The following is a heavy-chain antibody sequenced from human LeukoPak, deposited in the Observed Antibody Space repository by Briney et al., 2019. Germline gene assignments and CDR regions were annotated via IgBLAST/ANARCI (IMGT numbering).Heavy chain of an antibody. V-gene: IGHV4-34*01. CDR2: INHSGST. D-gene: IGHD2-2*01. CDR3: ARGGYCSSTSCYANIHFDY. CDR1: GGSFSGYY. J-gene: IGHJ4*02. Sequence: SETLSLTCAVSGGSFSGYYWTWIRQPPGKGLAWMGEINHSGSTNYNPSLKSRVTISVDTSKNQFSLKLSSVTAADTAVYYCARGGYCSSTSCYANIHFDYWGQGTLVTVSS.